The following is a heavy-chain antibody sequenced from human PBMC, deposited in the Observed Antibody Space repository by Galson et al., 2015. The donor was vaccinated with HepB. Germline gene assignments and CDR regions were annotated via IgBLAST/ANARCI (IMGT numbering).Heavy chain of an antibody. CDR3: VKGTEGPMVRGVVFDY. CDR2: ISSNGGST. D-gene: IGHD3-10*01. J-gene: IGHJ4*02. Sequence: SLRLSCAASGFTFSSYAMHWVRQAPGKGLEYVSAISSNGGSTYYADSVKGRFTISRDNSKNTLYLQMSSLRAEDTAVYYCVKGTEGPMVRGVVFDYWGQGTLVTVSS. CDR1: GFTFSSYA. V-gene: IGHV3-64D*06.